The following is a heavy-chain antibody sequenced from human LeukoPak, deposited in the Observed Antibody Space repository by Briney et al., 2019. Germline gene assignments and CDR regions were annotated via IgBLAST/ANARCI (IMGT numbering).Heavy chain of an antibody. V-gene: IGHV1-18*01. J-gene: IGHJ4*02. CDR3: ARDRGGSHATPLFDY. Sequence: ASVKISCKASGYTFTSYGISWVRQAPGQGLEWMGWISAYNGNTNYAQKLQGRVTMTTDTSTSTAYMELRSLRSDDTAVYFCARDRGGSHATPLFDYWGQGTLVTVSS. CDR1: GYTFTSYG. CDR2: ISAYNGNT. D-gene: IGHD1-26*01.